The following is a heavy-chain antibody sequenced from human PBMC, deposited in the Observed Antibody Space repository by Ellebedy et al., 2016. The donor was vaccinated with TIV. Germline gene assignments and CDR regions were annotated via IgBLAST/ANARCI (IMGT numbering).Heavy chain of an antibody. J-gene: IGHJ4*02. D-gene: IGHD6-19*01. CDR3: ARDQTPLAGGIDY. Sequence: PGGSLRLSCAASGFTFSSYAMHWVRQAPGKGLEWVAVISYDGSNKYYADSVKGRFTISRDNSKNTLYLQMNSLRAEDTAVYYCARDQTPLAGGIDYWGQGTLVTVSS. CDR2: ISYDGSNK. V-gene: IGHV3-30-3*01. CDR1: GFTFSSYA.